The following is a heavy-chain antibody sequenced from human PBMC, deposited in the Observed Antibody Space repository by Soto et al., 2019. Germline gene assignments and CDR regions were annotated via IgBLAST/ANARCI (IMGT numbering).Heavy chain of an antibody. CDR3: VRGDSESYDGHGYFGRQ. J-gene: IGHJ6*01. CDR2: MNMDGNRI. Sequence: PGGSLRLSCGGSGFTSSSYWMHWVRQAPGKGLEWVSRMNMDGNRISYVDSVKGRCTISRDNAKYTFYMEMNSARVEDTAVYYYVRGDSESYDGHGYFGRQWG. CDR1: GFTSSSYW. V-gene: IGHV3-74*01. D-gene: IGHD3-22*01.